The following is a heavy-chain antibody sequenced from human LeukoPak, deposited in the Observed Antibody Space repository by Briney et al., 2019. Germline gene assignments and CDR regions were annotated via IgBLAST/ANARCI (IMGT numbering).Heavy chain of an antibody. J-gene: IGHJ6*03. CDR2: MNPNSGNT. V-gene: IGHV1-8*01. D-gene: IGHD3-3*01. CDR1: GYTFTSYD. CDR3: ARGPPGRVRFLEWLSSDYYYMDV. Sequence: GASVKVSCKASGYTFTSYDINWVRQATGQGLEWMGWMNPNSGNTGYAQKFQGRVTMTRNTSISTAYMELSSLRSEDTAVYYCARGPPGRVRFLEWLSSDYYYMDVWGKGTTVTVSS.